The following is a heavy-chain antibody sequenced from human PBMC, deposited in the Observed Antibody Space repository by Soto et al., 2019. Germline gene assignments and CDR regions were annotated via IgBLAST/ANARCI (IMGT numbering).Heavy chain of an antibody. CDR1: GYTFTSYG. J-gene: IGHJ6*02. D-gene: IGHD2-2*03. V-gene: IGHV1-18*01. CDR2: ISAYNGNT. CDR3: ARDRMDIVVVPAAINDYYYYGMDV. Sequence: ASVKVSCKASGYTFTSYGISWVRQAPGQGLEWMGWISAYNGNTNYAQKLQGRVTMTTDTSTSTAYMELRSLRSDDTAVYYCARDRMDIVVVPAAINDYYYYGMDVWGQGTTVTVSS.